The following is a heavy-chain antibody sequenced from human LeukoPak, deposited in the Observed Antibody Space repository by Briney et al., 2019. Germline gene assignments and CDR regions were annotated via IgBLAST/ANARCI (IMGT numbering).Heavy chain of an antibody. Sequence: GGSLRLSCAASGFTFSSYGMHWVRQAPGKGLEWVAIIRYDGSNKYYADSVKGRFTISRDNSKNTLYLQMNSLRAEDTAVYYCAKEIYDFWSGYYEGGDYWGQGTLVTVSS. CDR3: AKEIYDFWSGYYEGGDY. V-gene: IGHV3-30*02. CDR1: GFTFSSYG. CDR2: IRYDGSNK. D-gene: IGHD3-3*01. J-gene: IGHJ4*02.